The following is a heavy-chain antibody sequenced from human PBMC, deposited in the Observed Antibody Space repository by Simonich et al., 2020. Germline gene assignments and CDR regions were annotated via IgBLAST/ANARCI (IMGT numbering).Heavy chain of an antibody. V-gene: IGHV3-53*01. CDR2: IYSGVST. J-gene: IGHJ4*02. Sequence: EVQLVESGGGLIQPGGSLRLSCAASGFTVSSNSMGWVRQAPGKGVVGFSGIYSGVSTYSADSVKGRFTISRDNSKNTLYLQINSLRAEDTAVYYCARWTATGYYFDYWGQGTLVTVSS. D-gene: IGHD1-1*01. CDR1: GFTVSSNS. CDR3: ARWTATGYYFDY.